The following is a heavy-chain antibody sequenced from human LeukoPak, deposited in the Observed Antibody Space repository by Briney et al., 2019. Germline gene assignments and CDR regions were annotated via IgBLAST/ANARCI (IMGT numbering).Heavy chain of an antibody. J-gene: IGHJ4*02. D-gene: IGHD6-19*01. CDR3: AKDASSGWSN. CDR2: ISSTSTYI. CDR1: GFTFSSYA. V-gene: IGHV3-23*01. Sequence: GSLRLSCAASGFTFSSYAMSWVRQAPGKGLEWVSSISSTSTYIFYEDSLKGRFTISRDNSKNTLYLQMNSLRAEDTAVYYCAKDASSGWSNWGQGTLVTVSS.